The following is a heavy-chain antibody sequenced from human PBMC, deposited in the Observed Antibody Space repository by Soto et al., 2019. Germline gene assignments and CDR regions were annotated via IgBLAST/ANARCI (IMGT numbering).Heavy chain of an antibody. D-gene: IGHD3-16*01. CDR1: GFTFWNFA. CDR2: VNDRGGST. CDR3: ARWGSGTNFYYHYAMDV. Sequence: EVQLLESGGGLVQPGGSLRLSCSTSGFTFWNFAMAWVRQGPGKGLEWVSTVNDRGGSTYYADSVKGRFTISRDDSENTLHPQMSSLRTDDTAIYYCARWGSGTNFYYHYAMDVWGQGTTVTVSS. J-gene: IGHJ6*02. V-gene: IGHV3-23*01.